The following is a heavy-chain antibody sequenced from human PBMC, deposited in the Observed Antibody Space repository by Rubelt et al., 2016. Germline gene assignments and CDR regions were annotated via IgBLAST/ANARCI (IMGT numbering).Heavy chain of an antibody. Sequence: TGGIIPIFGTANYAQKFQGRVTITADESTSTAYMELSSLRSEDTAVYYCARRRGLVVPAATESYAFDIWGQGTMVTVSS. CDR3: ARRRGLVVPAATESYAFDI. CDR2: IIPIFGTA. V-gene: IGHV1-69*01. D-gene: IGHD2-2*01. J-gene: IGHJ3*02.